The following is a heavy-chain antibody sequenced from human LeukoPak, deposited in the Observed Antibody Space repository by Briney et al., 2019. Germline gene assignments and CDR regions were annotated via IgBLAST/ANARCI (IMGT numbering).Heavy chain of an antibody. J-gene: IGHJ5*02. D-gene: IGHD4-11*01. CDR3: ATHQTLSPTVFWFDP. Sequence: GASVKVSCKVSGYTLTELSMHWVRQAPGKGLEWMGGFDPEDGETIYAQKFQGRVTMTEDTSTDTAYMELSSLRSEDTAVYYCATHQTLSPTVFWFDPWGQGTLVTVSS. V-gene: IGHV1-24*01. CDR2: FDPEDGET. CDR1: GYTLTELS.